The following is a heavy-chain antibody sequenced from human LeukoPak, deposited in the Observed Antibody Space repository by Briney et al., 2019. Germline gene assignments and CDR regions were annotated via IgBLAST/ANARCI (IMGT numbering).Heavy chain of an antibody. Sequence: GGSLRLSCTASGFTFGDYSMSWVRQAPGKGLEWVGFIRSKAYGGTTEYAASVKGRFTISRDDSKTIAYLQMNNLKTGDTAVYYCTREGTWLYYFDYWGQGTLVTVSS. CDR2: IRSKAYGGTT. V-gene: IGHV3-49*04. CDR1: GFTFGDYS. D-gene: IGHD3-9*01. J-gene: IGHJ4*02. CDR3: TREGTWLYYFDY.